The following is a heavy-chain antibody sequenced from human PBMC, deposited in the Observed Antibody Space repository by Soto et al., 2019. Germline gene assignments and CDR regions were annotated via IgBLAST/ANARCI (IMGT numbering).Heavy chain of an antibody. CDR3: ARVGSTVTTPYYYYSMDV. J-gene: IGHJ6*02. Sequence: ASVKVSCKASGGTFSSYAISWVRQAPGQGLEWMGGIIPILGIANYAQKFQGRVTITADKSTSTAYMELSRLRSEDTAVYYCARVGSTVTTPYYYYSMDVWGQGTTVTVSS. V-gene: IGHV1-69*10. CDR2: IIPILGIA. CDR1: GGTFSSYA. D-gene: IGHD4-17*01.